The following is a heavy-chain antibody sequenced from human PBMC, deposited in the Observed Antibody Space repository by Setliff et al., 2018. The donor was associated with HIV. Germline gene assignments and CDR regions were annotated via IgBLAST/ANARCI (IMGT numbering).Heavy chain of an antibody. J-gene: IGHJ4*02. CDR2: IYTAGRT. V-gene: IGHV4-4*07. Sequence: SETLSLTCTVSGGSINNVYYWSWIRQSAGKGLEWIGHIYTAGRTDYSPSLRSRVAISVDKSSNQFSLEMTSVTAADTALYYCARAHLMVHHYVDSWGPGTLVTVSS. CDR1: GGSINNVYY. CDR3: ARAHLMVHHYVDS. D-gene: IGHD2-8*01.